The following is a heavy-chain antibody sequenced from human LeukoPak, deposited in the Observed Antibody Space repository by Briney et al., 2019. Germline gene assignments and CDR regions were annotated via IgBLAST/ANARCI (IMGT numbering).Heavy chain of an antibody. CDR3: ARVRYYDSSGSFGY. J-gene: IGHJ4*02. V-gene: IGHV1-18*01. CDR2: ISAYNGNT. D-gene: IGHD3-22*01. Sequence: ASVKVSCKASGYTFTSYGINWVRQAPGQGLEWMGWISAYNGNTNYAQKLQGRVTMTTDTSTSTAYMDLRSLRSDDTAVYYCARVRYYDSSGSFGYWGQGTLVTVSS. CDR1: GYTFTSYG.